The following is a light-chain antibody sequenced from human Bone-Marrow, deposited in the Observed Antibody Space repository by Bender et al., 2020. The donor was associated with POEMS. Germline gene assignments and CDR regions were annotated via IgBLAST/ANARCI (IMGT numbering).Light chain of an antibody. Sequence: QSALTQPASVSGSPGQSITISCTGTSSDVGSYNLVSWYQHYPGNAPKLLIYEDIKRPSGISDRLSGSKSGNTASLTVSGLQAEDEADYYCSSFGSPGLFGGGTKLTVL. V-gene: IGLV2-14*02. J-gene: IGLJ2*01. CDR2: EDI. CDR3: SSFGSPGL. CDR1: SSDVGSYNL.